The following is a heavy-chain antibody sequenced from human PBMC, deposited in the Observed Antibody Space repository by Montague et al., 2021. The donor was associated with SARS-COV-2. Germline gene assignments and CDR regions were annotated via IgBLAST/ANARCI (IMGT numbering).Heavy chain of an antibody. CDR3: ARENTVTTFGGPYYIDS. CDR2: IYDSGCT. Sequence: SETLSLTCIVSGSSVRSYYWSWIRQPPGKGLEWIGYIYDSGCTNYNPSLKSRVTISVDTSKNQFSLKLSSVTAADTAVYYCARENTVTTFGGPYYIDSWGQGTLVTGSA. CDR1: GSSVRSYY. J-gene: IGHJ4*02. D-gene: IGHD4-17*01. V-gene: IGHV4-59*02.